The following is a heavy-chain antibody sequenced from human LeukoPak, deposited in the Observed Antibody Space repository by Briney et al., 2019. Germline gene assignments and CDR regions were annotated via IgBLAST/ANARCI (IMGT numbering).Heavy chain of an antibody. CDR2: IYHSGST. V-gene: IGHV4-30-2*01. CDR3: ARGDGDYFTPYYFDY. Sequence: SQTLSLTCAVSDGSISSGGYSWSWIRQPPGEGLEWIGYIYHSGSTYYNPSLKSRVTISVDRSKNQFSLKLSSVTAADTAVYYCARGDGDYFTPYYFDYWGQGTLVTVSS. J-gene: IGHJ4*02. D-gene: IGHD4-17*01. CDR1: DGSISSGGYS.